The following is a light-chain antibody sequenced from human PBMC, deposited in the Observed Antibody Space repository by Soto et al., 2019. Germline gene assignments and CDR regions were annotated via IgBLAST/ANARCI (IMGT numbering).Light chain of an antibody. J-gene: IGKJ1*01. CDR1: QSVSSTY. V-gene: IGKV3-20*01. CDR2: GAS. Sequence: PGESATLSCRASQSVSSTYLAWYRQKPGQAPRLLIYGASSRATGTPDRFSGSGSGTDFTLTISRLEPEDFAVYYCQQYGSSGTFGQGTKVDIK. CDR3: QQYGSSGT.